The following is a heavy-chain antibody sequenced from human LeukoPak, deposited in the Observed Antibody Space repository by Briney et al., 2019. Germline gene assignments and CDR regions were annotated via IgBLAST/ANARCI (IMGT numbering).Heavy chain of an antibody. CDR3: AKVDSGSYYSTPPWDYYYMDV. J-gene: IGHJ6*03. D-gene: IGHD3-10*01. Sequence: GGSLRLSCAASGFTFSNYAIHWVRQAPGKGLEWVAIISYDGSNKYYADFVKGRFTISRDNSKNTLYLQMNSLRAEDTAVYYCAKVDSGSYYSTPPWDYYYMDVWGKGTTVTISS. CDR1: GFTFSNYA. CDR2: ISYDGSNK. V-gene: IGHV3-30*04.